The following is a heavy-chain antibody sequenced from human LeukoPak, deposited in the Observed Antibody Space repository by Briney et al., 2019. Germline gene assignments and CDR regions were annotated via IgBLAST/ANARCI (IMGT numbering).Heavy chain of an antibody. CDR3: ARDYEWLRF. V-gene: IGHV3-48*01. D-gene: IGHD5-12*01. CDR1: GFTFSSYS. CDR2: ISSSSSTI. Sequence: GGSLRLSCAASGFTFSSYSMNWVRQAPGKGLEWVSYISSSSSTIYYADSVKGQFTISRDNAKNSLYLQMNSLRAEDTAVYYCARDYEWLRFWGQGTLVTVSS. J-gene: IGHJ4*02.